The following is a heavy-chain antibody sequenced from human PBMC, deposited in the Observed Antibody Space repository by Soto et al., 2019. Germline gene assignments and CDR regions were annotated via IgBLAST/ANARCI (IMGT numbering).Heavy chain of an antibody. D-gene: IGHD7-27*01. V-gene: IGHV3-23*01. CDR1: GFSFSTYN. CDR2: IDASST. CDR3: AKEVSLGSTVDLGY. J-gene: IGHJ4*02. Sequence: GGSLRLSCAAYGFSFSTYNMNWVRQAPGKGLEWVSSIDASSTYYADAVKGRFTISRDNSMGTLYLQMKSLRVEDTAIYYCAKEVSLGSTVDLGYWGQGALVTVSS.